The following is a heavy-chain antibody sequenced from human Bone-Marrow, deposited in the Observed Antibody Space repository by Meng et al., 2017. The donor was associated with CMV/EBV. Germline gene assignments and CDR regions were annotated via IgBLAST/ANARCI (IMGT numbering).Heavy chain of an antibody. Sequence: ASVKVSCKASGYTFTSYDINWVRQAPGRGLEWMGWMNPNSGTAGYAQKFRGRVSMTRDTSMSTAYMELTSLRSQDTAIYYCARGPDILVAVAAPGWLDPWGQGTLVTFYS. CDR2: MNPNSGTA. D-gene: IGHD2-15*01. CDR1: GYTFTSYD. V-gene: IGHV1-8*01. CDR3: ARGPDILVAVAAPGWLDP. J-gene: IGHJ5*02.